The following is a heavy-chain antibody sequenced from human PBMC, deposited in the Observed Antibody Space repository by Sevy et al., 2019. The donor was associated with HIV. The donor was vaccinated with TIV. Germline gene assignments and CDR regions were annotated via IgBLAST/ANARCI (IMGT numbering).Heavy chain of an antibody. J-gene: IGHJ3*02. V-gene: IGHV3-7*01. Sequence: GGSLRLSCAASGFTFSSYWMSWVRQAPGKGLEWVANIKQDGSEKYYVDSVKGRFTISRDNAKNSLYLQMNSLRAEDTAVYYCARGVGGRTRLRFLEWLFDEDAFDIWGQGTMVTVSS. CDR2: IKQDGSEK. CDR1: GFTFSSYW. CDR3: ARGVGGRTRLRFLEWLFDEDAFDI. D-gene: IGHD3-3*01.